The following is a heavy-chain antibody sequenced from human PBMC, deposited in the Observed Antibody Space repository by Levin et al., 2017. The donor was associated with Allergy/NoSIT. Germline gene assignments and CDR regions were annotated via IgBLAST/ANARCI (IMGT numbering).Heavy chain of an antibody. CDR3: AKSLGSSNYYYYGMDV. V-gene: IGHV3-30*18. CDR1: GFIFNNYG. CDR2: ASYDGSNT. D-gene: IGHD6-13*01. J-gene: IGHJ6*02. Sequence: GGSLRLSCAASGFIFNNYGMHWVRQAPGKGLEWVGVASYDGSNTYFVDSVKGRFTISRDNSQDTLYLQMNSLRAEDTAIYFCAKSLGSSNYYYYGMDVWGQGTTVTVSS.